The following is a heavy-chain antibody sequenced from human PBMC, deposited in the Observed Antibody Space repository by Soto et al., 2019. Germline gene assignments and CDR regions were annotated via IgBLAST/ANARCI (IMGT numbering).Heavy chain of an antibody. Sequence: QLQLQESGPGLVKPSETLSLTCTVSGGSISSSSYYWGWIRQPPGKGLEWIGSIYYSGSTYYNPSLRGGVTLSVDTSKNQFSLKLSSVTAADAAVYCCARHTPAISISDHWGQGTLVTVSS. D-gene: IGHD2-15*01. CDR2: IYYSGST. CDR1: GGSISSSSYY. J-gene: IGHJ4*02. CDR3: ARHTPAISISDH. V-gene: IGHV4-39*01.